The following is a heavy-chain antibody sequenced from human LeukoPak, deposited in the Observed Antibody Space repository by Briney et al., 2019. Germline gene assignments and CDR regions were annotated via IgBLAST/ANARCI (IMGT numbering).Heavy chain of an antibody. V-gene: IGHV3-53*01. J-gene: IGHJ3*02. D-gene: IGHD3-10*01. Sequence: GGSLRLSCAASGFSVSSNYMNWVRQAPGKGLEWVSIIYSGGTTYYADSVKGRFTISRDNSKNTLYLQMNSLRAEDTAVYYCAREVAGRGAFDMWGPGTVVTVSS. CDR1: GFSVSSNY. CDR3: AREVAGRGAFDM. CDR2: IYSGGTT.